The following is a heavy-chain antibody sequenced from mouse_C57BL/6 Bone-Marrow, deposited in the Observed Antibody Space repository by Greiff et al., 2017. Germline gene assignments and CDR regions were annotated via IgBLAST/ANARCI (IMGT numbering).Heavy chain of an antibody. V-gene: IGHV5-15*01. CDR3: ARRWDYDDYYAMDY. Sequence: EVKLMESGGGLVQPGGSLKLSCAASGFTFSDYGMAWVRQAPRKGPEWVAFISNLAYSIYYADTVTGRFTISRENAKNTLYLEMSSRRSEYTAMYYCARRWDYDDYYAMDYWGQGTSVTVSS. J-gene: IGHJ4*01. D-gene: IGHD2-4*01. CDR1: GFTFSDYG. CDR2: ISNLAYSI.